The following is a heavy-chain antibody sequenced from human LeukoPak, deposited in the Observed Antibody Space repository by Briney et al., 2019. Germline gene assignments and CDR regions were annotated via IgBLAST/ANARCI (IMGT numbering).Heavy chain of an antibody. D-gene: IGHD2-21*02. V-gene: IGHV1-69*06. J-gene: IGHJ4*02. CDR2: IIPIFGTA. Sequence: SVKVSCKASGGTFSSYAISWVRQATGQGLEWMGRIIPIFGTANYAQKFQGRVTITADKSTSTAYMELSSLRSEDTAVYYCARVVKYCGGDCFIFDYWGQGTLVTVSS. CDR1: GGTFSSYA. CDR3: ARVVKYCGGDCFIFDY.